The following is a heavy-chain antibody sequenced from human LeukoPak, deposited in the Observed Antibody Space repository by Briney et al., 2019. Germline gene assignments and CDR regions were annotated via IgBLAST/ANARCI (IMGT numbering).Heavy chain of an antibody. V-gene: IGHV3-23*01. Sequence: GGSLRLSCAASGFTFSSYAMSWVRQAPGQGLEWVSSIGGGGATTYYADSVKGRFAISRDNSKNTLYLQMNSLRGEDTAVYYGAKGAPSEYVWGNYRRFDFWGQGTLVTVSS. J-gene: IGHJ4*02. CDR3: AKGAPSEYVWGNYRRFDF. D-gene: IGHD3-16*02. CDR1: GFTFSSYA. CDR2: IGGGGATT.